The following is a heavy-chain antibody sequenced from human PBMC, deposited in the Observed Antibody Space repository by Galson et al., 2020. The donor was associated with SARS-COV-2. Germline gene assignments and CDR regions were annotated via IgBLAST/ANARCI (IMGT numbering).Heavy chain of an antibody. CDR1: GYTFSGYY. CDR2: INTNTGAT. J-gene: IGHJ6*04. D-gene: IGHD3-22*01. CDR3: ATQPRIVAVGGHYYYVMDV. V-gene: IGHV1-2*02. Sequence: ASVKVSCKGSGYTFSGYYIHWVRQAPGQGLEWMGWINTNTGATNYAQNFQARVTMTRDTPISTAYMELSSLRHDDTAVYYCATQPRIVAVGGHYYYVMDVWGEGTTVIVSS.